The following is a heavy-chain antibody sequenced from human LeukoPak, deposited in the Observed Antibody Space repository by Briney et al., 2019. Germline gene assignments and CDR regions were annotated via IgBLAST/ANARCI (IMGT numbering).Heavy chain of an antibody. CDR1: GVTLSPYA. D-gene: IGHD3-22*01. CDR3: ARDRSSSVYDSSGYYFSYLDY. CDR2: ISYDGSNT. J-gene: IGHJ4*02. Sequence: AGGSLRLSCAASGVTLSPYAVHWVRQAPGKGLEWVGVISYDGSNTYYADSVKGRFTISRDNSKNTLYLQMNSLRVEDTAVYYCARDRSSSVYDSSGYYFSYLDYWGQGTLVTVSS. V-gene: IGHV3-30*04.